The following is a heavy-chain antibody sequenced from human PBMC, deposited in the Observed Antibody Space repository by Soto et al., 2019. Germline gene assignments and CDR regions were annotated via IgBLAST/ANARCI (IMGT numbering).Heavy chain of an antibody. CDR1: GFTLSNAW. CDR3: TTPPDYYDSSGYSDAFDI. CDR2: IKSKTDGGTT. V-gene: IGHV3-15*01. Sequence: GSLRLSCAASGFTLSNAWMSWVRQAPGKGLEWVGRIKSKTDGGTTDYAAPVKGRFTISRDDSKNTLYLQMNSLKTEDTAVYYCTTPPDYYDSSGYSDAFDIWGQGTMVTVSS. D-gene: IGHD3-22*01. J-gene: IGHJ3*02.